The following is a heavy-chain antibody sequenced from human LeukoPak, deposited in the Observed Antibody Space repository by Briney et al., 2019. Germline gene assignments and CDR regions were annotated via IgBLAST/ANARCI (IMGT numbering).Heavy chain of an antibody. Sequence: PGGSLRLSCAASGFTFSSYAMSWVRQAPGKGLEWVSAISGSGGSTYYADSVKGRFTISRDNSKNTLYLQMNSLRAEDTAVYYCASVYYDSSGYPEPYFDYWGQGTLVTVSS. V-gene: IGHV3-23*01. CDR3: ASVYYDSSGYPEPYFDY. D-gene: IGHD3-22*01. CDR1: GFTFSSYA. CDR2: ISGSGGST. J-gene: IGHJ4*02.